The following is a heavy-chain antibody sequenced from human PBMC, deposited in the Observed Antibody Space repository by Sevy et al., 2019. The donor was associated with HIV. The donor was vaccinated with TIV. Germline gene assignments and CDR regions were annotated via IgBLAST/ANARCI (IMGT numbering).Heavy chain of an antibody. CDR3: AREDYYDSSGYYYEVRGYFDY. Sequence: GSLRLSCAASGFTFSSYGMHWVRQAPGKGLEWVAVIWYDGSNKYYADSVKGRFTISRGNSKNTLYLQMNSLRAEDTAVYYCAREDYYDSSGYYYEVRGYFDYWGQGTLVTVSS. V-gene: IGHV3-33*01. D-gene: IGHD3-22*01. J-gene: IGHJ4*02. CDR2: IWYDGSNK. CDR1: GFTFSSYG.